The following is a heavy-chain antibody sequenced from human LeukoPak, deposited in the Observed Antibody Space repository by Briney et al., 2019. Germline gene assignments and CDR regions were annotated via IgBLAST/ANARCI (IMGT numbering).Heavy chain of an antibody. CDR2: IRADGSEK. J-gene: IGHJ4*02. V-gene: IGHV3-30*02. CDR3: AKDLYRSGFYPTTFDY. Sequence: PGGYLRLSCAASGFTFSTYGMHWVRQAPGKGLEWVAFIRADGSEKYYADSVKGQITISRDNSKNTLYLQMNSLRAEDAAVYYCAKDLYRSGFYPTTFDYWGQGTLVTVSS. CDR1: GFTFSTYG. D-gene: IGHD6-19*01.